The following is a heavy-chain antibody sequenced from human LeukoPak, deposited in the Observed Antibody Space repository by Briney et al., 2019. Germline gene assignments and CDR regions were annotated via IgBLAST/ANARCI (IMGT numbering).Heavy chain of an antibody. Sequence: GASVEVSCKTSEYTFTGYFMHWVRQAPGQGLEWMGRIDPNTGGTKSAKNFQGRVTMTRDTSISTAYMALSGLRSDDTAVYYCASLYDIVGTTVDYWGQGTLVTVSS. CDR3: ASLYDIVGTTVDY. V-gene: IGHV1-2*06. CDR1: EYTFTGYF. J-gene: IGHJ4*02. CDR2: IDPNTGGT. D-gene: IGHD1-26*01.